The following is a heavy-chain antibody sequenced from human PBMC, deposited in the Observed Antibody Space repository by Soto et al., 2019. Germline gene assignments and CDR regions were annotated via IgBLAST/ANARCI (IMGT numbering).Heavy chain of an antibody. Sequence: RGSLRLSCAASGFTVSSNYMSWVRQAPGKGLELVSVIYSGGSTYYADSVKGRFTISRHNYKNTLYLQMNSLIAEDTAVYYCARVGGITGTTYYYYGMDVWGQGTTVTVSS. CDR2: IYSGGST. V-gene: IGHV3-53*04. D-gene: IGHD1-7*01. CDR3: ARVGGITGTTYYYYGMDV. J-gene: IGHJ6*02. CDR1: GFTVSSNY.